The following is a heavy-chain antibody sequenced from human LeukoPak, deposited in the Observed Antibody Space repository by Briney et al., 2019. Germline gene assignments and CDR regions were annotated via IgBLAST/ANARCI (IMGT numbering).Heavy chain of an antibody. J-gene: IGHJ4*02. Sequence: GGSLRLSCAASGFTYSSYGMHWVRQAPGKGLEGVAVISYDGSNKYYADPVKGRFTISRDNSKNTLYLQMNSLRAEDTAVYYCAKVPCSGGSCYLDYWGQGTLATVSS. CDR2: ISYDGSNK. V-gene: IGHV3-30*18. D-gene: IGHD2-15*01. CDR3: AKVPCSGGSCYLDY. CDR1: GFTYSSYG.